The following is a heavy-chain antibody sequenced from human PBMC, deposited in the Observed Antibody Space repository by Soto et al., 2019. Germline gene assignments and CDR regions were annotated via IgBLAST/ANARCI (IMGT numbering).Heavy chain of an antibody. CDR1: GYIFVNYG. V-gene: IGHV1-18*01. CDR3: VMVDNYVTPTPQDV. CDR2: ISPYTGNT. J-gene: IGHJ6*02. D-gene: IGHD3-16*01. Sequence: QVQLVQSGDEVKKPGASVKVSCNASGYIFVNYGIAWVRQAPGQGLEWMGWISPYTGNTHSATKVQGRLTMTTDTTXSTAYMDLGSLTSDDTAVYYCVMVDNYVTPTPQDVWGQGTTVTVSS.